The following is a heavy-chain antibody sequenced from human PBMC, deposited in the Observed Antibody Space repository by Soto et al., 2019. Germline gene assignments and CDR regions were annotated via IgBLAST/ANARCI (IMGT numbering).Heavy chain of an antibody. Sequence: GGSLRLSCAASGLTFSSYAMSGFRQAPGKGLEWVSAISVSGGSTYYADSVKGRFTISRDNSKNTLYLQMNSLRAEDTAVYYCAKATKDWSGDSSGYPLYYFDYWGQGTLVTVSS. J-gene: IGHJ4*02. CDR1: GLTFSSYA. D-gene: IGHD3-22*01. V-gene: IGHV3-23*01. CDR2: ISVSGGST. CDR3: AKATKDWSGDSSGYPLYYFDY.